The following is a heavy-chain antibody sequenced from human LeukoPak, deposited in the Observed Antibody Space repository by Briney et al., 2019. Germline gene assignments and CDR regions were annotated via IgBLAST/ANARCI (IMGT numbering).Heavy chain of an antibody. J-gene: IGHJ6*03. CDR3: ARAFYPGYYSYMAV. D-gene: IGHD3-3*02. Sequence: SETLSLTCTVSGGSISSSSYYWGWIRQPPGKGLEWIGSIFYSGNTYDNPSLKSRVTISVDTSKNQFSLKLSSVTAADTAVYYCARAFYPGYYSYMAVWGKGTTVTVSS. CDR2: IFYSGNT. CDR1: GGSISSSSYY. V-gene: IGHV4-39*07.